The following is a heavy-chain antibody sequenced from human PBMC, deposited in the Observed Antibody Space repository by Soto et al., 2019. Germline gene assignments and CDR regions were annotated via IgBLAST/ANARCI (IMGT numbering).Heavy chain of an antibody. CDR3: ARVVDPDIVVVPAAEYYYGMDV. V-gene: IGHV4-31*03. Sequence: QVQLQKSGPGLVKPSQTLSLTCTVSGGSISSGGYYWSWIRQHPGKGLEWIGYIYYSGSTYYNPSLKGRVTISVDTSKNQFSLKLSSVTAADTAVYYCARVVDPDIVVVPAAEYYYGMDVWGQGTTVTVSS. CDR2: IYYSGST. D-gene: IGHD2-2*01. CDR1: GGSISSGGYY. J-gene: IGHJ6*02.